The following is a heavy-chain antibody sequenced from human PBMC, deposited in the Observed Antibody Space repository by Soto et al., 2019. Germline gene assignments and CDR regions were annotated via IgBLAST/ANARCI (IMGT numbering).Heavy chain of an antibody. CDR2: IKSFNVDT. J-gene: IGHJ5*02. V-gene: IGHV1-2*02. CDR3: ARVVSPYYDVLTGNWFDP. D-gene: IGHD3-9*01. CDR1: GYTFTGYY. Sequence: QVQLVQSGAGVKEPGASVKVSCKASGYTFTGYYMHWARQAPGQGLEWMGWIKSFNVDTNYAQKFQGRVTLTRDTSISTAYMEMSILQSDDTAVYYCARVVSPYYDVLTGNWFDPWGQGTLVTVSS.